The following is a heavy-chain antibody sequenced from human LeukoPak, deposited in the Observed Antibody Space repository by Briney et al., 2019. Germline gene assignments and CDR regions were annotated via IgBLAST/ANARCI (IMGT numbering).Heavy chain of an antibody. CDR1: GGSISSSSYY. Sequence: SETLSLTCTVSGGSISSSSYYWGRIRQPPGKGLEWIGSIYYSGSTFYNPSLKSRVTISVDTSKNQFSLKLSSVTAADTAVYYCARDHNQYYYGSGVSGGWFDPWGQGTLVTVSS. J-gene: IGHJ5*02. CDR2: IYYSGST. V-gene: IGHV4-39*07. CDR3: ARDHNQYYYGSGVSGGWFDP. D-gene: IGHD3-10*01.